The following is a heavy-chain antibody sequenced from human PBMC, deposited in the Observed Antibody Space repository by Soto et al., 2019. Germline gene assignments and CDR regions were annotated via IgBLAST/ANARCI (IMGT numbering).Heavy chain of an antibody. V-gene: IGHV4-59*01. CDR1: GGAIGGYY. Sequence: SETLSLTCSLSGGAIGGYYWSWIRQPPGKALEWIGYVSYSGSTDYNPSLKGRVTMSLHTSKSQFSLNLSSVTAADSATYYCARGTRALITSFFAYWGQGIPVTVSS. CDR3: ARGTRALITSFFAY. J-gene: IGHJ4*02. D-gene: IGHD1-20*01. CDR2: VSYSGST.